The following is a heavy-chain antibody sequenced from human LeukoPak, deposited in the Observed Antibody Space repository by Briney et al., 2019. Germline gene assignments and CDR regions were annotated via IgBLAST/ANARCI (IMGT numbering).Heavy chain of an antibody. CDR2: IIPIFGTA. CDR1: GGTFISYA. CDR3: AFGSGSLAIPEKTHFDY. D-gene: IGHD3-10*01. J-gene: IGHJ4*02. Sequence: GASVKVSCKASGGTFISYAISWVRQAPGQGLEWMGGIIPIFGTANYAQKFQGRVTITADVSTSTAYMELSSLRSEDTAVYYCAFGSGSLAIPEKTHFDYWGQGTLVTVSS. V-gene: IGHV1-69*13.